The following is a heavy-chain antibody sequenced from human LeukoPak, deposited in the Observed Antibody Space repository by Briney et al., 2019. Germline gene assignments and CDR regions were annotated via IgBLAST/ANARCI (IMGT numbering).Heavy chain of an antibody. CDR3: AREAAAGTFYFDN. D-gene: IGHD6-13*01. CDR2: IYNRGST. Sequence: SETLSLTCIVSGDSISNYYWSWIRQPAGKGLEWIGRIYNRGSTNYNPSLKSRVTTSVDTSKNQFSRKLTSVTAADMAVYYCAREAAAGTFYFDNWGQGTLVTVSS. V-gene: IGHV4-4*07. J-gene: IGHJ4*02. CDR1: GDSISNYY.